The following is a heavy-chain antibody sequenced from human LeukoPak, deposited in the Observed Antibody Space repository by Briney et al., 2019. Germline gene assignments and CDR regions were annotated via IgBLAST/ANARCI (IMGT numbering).Heavy chain of an antibody. CDR3: ARFGYVAAVDL. J-gene: IGHJ4*02. Sequence: GGSLRLSCAASGFTFSSYWMTWVRQAPGTGLEWVANINPAGTETYYVDPVKGRFTISRDNAKNLLYLQMNSLRAEDTAVYYCARFGYVAAVDLWGQGTLVTVSS. CDR2: INPAGTET. CDR1: GFTFSSYW. D-gene: IGHD2-15*01. V-gene: IGHV3-7*01.